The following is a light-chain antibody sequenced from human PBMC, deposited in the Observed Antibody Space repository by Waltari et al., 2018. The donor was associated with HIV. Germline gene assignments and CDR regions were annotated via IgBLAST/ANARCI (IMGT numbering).Light chain of an antibody. Sequence: EIVLTQSPATLSLSPGERATLSCRASQSVSSYLAWYQQKPGQAPRLLIYDASNRATGIPARFSGSGSGTDFTLTSSSLEPEDFAVYYCQQRSNWPPLTFGGGNKVEIK. J-gene: IGKJ4*01. V-gene: IGKV3-11*01. CDR2: DAS. CDR3: QQRSNWPPLT. CDR1: QSVSSY.